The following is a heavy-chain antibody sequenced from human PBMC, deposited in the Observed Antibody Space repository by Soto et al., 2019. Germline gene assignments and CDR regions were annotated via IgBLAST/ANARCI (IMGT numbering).Heavy chain of an antibody. V-gene: IGHV4-30-4*01. CDR2: IYYSGST. CDR3: ARGPESSYQLLYLAWFDP. Sequence: SETLSLTCTVSGGSISSGDYYWSWIRQPPGKGLEWIGYIYYSGSTYYNPSLKSRVTISVDTSKNQFSLKLSSVTAADTAVYYCARGPESSYQLLYLAWFDPWGQGTLVTVSS. D-gene: IGHD2-2*02. CDR1: GGSISSGDYY. J-gene: IGHJ5*02.